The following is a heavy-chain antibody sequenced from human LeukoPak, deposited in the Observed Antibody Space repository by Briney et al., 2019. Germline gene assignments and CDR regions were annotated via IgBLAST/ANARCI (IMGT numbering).Heavy chain of an antibody. V-gene: IGHV4-34*01. CDR1: GGSFSGYY. D-gene: IGHD2-2*01. Sequence: SETLSLTCAVYGGSFSGYYWSWIRQPPGKGLEWIGEINHSGSTNYNPSLKSRVAISVDTSKNQFSLKLSSVTAADTAVYYCAREESSGYCSSPSCYSSRWFDPWGQGTLVTVSS. CDR2: INHSGST. CDR3: AREESSGYCSSPSCYSSRWFDP. J-gene: IGHJ5*02.